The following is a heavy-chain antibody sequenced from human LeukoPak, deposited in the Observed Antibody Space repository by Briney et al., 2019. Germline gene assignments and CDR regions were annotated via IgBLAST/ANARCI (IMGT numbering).Heavy chain of an antibody. CDR3: ARRHGLGSDYRGVDY. CDR1: GYTFTGHN. Sequence: ASVKVSCKASGYTFTGHNLHWVRQAPGQGLEWMGWINPNSGDTNYAQKFQGRVTMTRDTSISTAYMELSTLRSDDTAVFYCARRHGLGSDYRGVDYWGQGTLVTVSS. J-gene: IGHJ4*02. CDR2: INPNSGDT. D-gene: IGHD3-10*01. V-gene: IGHV1-2*02.